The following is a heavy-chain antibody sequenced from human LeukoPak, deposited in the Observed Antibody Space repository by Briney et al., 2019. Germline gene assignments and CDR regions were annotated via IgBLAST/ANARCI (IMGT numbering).Heavy chain of an antibody. J-gene: IGHJ4*02. Sequence: ASVKVSCKASGGTFSSYAISWVRQAPGQGLEWMGRIIPILGIANYAQKFQGRVTITADKSTSTAYMELSSLRSEDTAVYYCATGSLYYYGSGGVYYFDYWGQGTLVTVSS. CDR2: IIPILGIA. V-gene: IGHV1-69*04. D-gene: IGHD3-10*01. CDR1: GGTFSSYA. CDR3: ATGSLYYYGSGGVYYFDY.